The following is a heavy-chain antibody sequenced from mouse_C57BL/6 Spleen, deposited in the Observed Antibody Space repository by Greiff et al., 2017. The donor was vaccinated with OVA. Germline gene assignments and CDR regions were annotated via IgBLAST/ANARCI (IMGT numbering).Heavy chain of an antibody. D-gene: IGHD2-10*02. CDR2: INPNYGTT. CDR3: ARSRYGNWPFDY. V-gene: IGHV1-39*01. Sequence: VVKPGASVKISCKASGYSFTDYNMNWVKQSNGKSLEWIGVINPNYGTTSYNQKFKGKATLTVDQSSSTAYMQLNSLTSEDSAVYYCARSRYGNWPFDYWGQGTTLTVSS. CDR1: GYSFTDYN. J-gene: IGHJ2*01.